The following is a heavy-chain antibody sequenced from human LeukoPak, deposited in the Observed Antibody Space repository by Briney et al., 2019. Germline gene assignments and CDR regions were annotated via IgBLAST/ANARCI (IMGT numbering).Heavy chain of an antibody. Sequence: GESLKISCKGSGYSFTSYWIGWVRQMPGKGLEWMGIIYPGDSDTRYSPSFQGQVTISADKSISTAYLQWSSLKASDTAMYYCAAHRRYYDSSGYSTEDAFDIWGQGTMVTVSS. CDR3: AAHRRYYDSSGYSTEDAFDI. V-gene: IGHV5-51*01. CDR1: GYSFTSYW. CDR2: IYPGDSDT. D-gene: IGHD3-22*01. J-gene: IGHJ3*02.